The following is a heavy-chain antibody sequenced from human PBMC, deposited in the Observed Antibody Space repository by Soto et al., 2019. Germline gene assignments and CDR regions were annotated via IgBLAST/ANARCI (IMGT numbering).Heavy chain of an antibody. V-gene: IGHV5-51*01. Sequence: GESLKISCKGSGYSFTSYWIGWVRQMPGKGLEWMGIIYPGDSDTRYSPSFQGQVTISADKSLSTAYLQWSSLKASDTAMYYCARHFYHPARDSEGFDYWGQGTLVTVSS. CDR1: GYSFTSYW. CDR3: ARHFYHPARDSEGFDY. CDR2: IYPGDSDT. J-gene: IGHJ4*02. D-gene: IGHD2-2*01.